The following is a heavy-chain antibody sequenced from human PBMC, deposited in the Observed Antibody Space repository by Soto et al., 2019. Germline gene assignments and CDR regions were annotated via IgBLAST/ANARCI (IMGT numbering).Heavy chain of an antibody. J-gene: IGHJ4*02. CDR2: IYYSGST. CDR3: ARGCPYYDFWSGYLYYFDY. Sequence: SETLSLTCTVSGGSISSYYWSWTRQPPGKGLEWIGYIYYSGSTNYNPSLKSRVTISVDTSKNQFSLKLGSVTAADTAVYYCARGCPYYDFWSGYLYYFDYWGQGTLVTVSS. CDR1: GGSISSYY. D-gene: IGHD3-3*01. V-gene: IGHV4-59*12.